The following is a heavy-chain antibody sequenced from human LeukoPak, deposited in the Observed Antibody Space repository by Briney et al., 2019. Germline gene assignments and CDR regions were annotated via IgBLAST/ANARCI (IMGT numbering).Heavy chain of an antibody. CDR1: GGSISSSSYY. J-gene: IGHJ4*02. Sequence: SETLSLTCTVSGGSISSSSYYWGWIRQPPGKELEWIGSIYYSGSTYYNPSLMSRVTISVDTSKNQFSLKLSSVTAADTAVYYCARLNHDTFRSNYFDYWGQGTLVTVSS. V-gene: IGHV4-39*01. CDR2: IYYSGST. CDR3: ARLNHDTFRSNYFDY. D-gene: IGHD1-14*01.